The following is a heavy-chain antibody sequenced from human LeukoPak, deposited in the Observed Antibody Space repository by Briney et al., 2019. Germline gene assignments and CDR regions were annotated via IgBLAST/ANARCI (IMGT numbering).Heavy chain of an antibody. Sequence: GGSLRLSCAASGFIFKNAWMTWVRQAPGKGLEWVARIKTKTAAGTSDYGAPVRGRFIISRDDSNDTLHLQMDNLKTEDTGVYYCATYSSGWKSEHWGQGTLVSVSS. V-gene: IGHV3-15*01. D-gene: IGHD6-19*01. CDR1: GFIFKNAW. CDR2: IKTKTAAGTS. J-gene: IGHJ4*02. CDR3: ATYSSGWKSEH.